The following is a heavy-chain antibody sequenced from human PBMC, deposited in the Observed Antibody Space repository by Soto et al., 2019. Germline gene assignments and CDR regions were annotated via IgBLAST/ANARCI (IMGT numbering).Heavy chain of an antibody. CDR3: ARGATRSFYYMDV. V-gene: IGHV3-13*01. Sequence: ESGGGLVQPGGSLRLSCAASGFTFSSYDMHWVRQATGKGLEWVSSTGAAGDTSYPGSVKGRFTISRENAKNSLDLQMNSLRAGDTAVYYCARGATRSFYYMDVWGKGTTVTVSS. J-gene: IGHJ6*03. CDR2: TGAAGDT. D-gene: IGHD1-1*01. CDR1: GFTFSSYD.